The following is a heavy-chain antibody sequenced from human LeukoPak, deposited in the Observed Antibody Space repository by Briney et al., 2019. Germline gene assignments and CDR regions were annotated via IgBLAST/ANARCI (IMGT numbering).Heavy chain of an antibody. D-gene: IGHD5-12*01. V-gene: IGHV1-2*02. CDR1: GYTFTGYY. J-gene: IGHJ4*02. Sequence: ASVKVSCKASGYTFTGYYMHWVRQAPGQGLEWMGWINPNSGGTNYAQKFQGRVTMTRDTSISTAYMELSRLRSDDTAVYNCARAGVGGYDIFDYWGQGTLVTVSS. CDR2: INPNSGGT. CDR3: ARAGVGGYDIFDY.